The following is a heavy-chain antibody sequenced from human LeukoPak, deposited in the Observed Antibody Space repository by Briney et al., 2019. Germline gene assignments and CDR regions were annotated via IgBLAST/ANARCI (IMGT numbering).Heavy chain of an antibody. V-gene: IGHV3-48*01. CDR1: GFTFSSYS. D-gene: IGHD3-22*01. Sequence: GGSLRLSCAASGFTFSSYSMNWVRQAPGKGLEWVSYISSSSSTIYYADSVKGRFTISRDNAKNSLYLQMNSLRAEDTAVYYCARLGSRLYYDSTQAAFDIWGQGTMVTVSS. CDR3: ARLGSRLYYDSTQAAFDI. CDR2: ISSSSSTI. J-gene: IGHJ3*02.